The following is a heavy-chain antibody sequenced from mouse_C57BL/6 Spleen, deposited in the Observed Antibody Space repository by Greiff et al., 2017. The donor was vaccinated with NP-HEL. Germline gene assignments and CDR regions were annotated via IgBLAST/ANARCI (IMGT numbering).Heavy chain of an antibody. CDR2: FYPGSGSI. V-gene: IGHV1-62-2*01. CDR3: ARHERAYYSNRYYAMDY. J-gene: IGHJ4*01. CDR1: GYTFTEYT. D-gene: IGHD2-5*01. Sequence: VHLVESGAELVKPGASVKLSCKASGYTFTEYTIHWVKQRSGQGLEWIGWFYPGSGSIKYNAKFQDKATLTADKSSSTVYMELSRLTSEDSAVYFCARHERAYYSNRYYAMDYWGQGTSVTVSS.